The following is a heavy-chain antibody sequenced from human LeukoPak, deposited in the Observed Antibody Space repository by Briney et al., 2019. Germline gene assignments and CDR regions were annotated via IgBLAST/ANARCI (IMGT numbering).Heavy chain of an antibody. Sequence: GGSLRPSCAASGFTFSSYAMSWVRQAPGKGLEWVSAISGSGGSTYYADSVRGRFTISRDNSKNTLYLQMNSLRAEDTAVYYCAKGSYYYDSSGFEYWGQGTLVTVSS. CDR1: GFTFSSYA. D-gene: IGHD3-22*01. J-gene: IGHJ4*02. CDR3: AKGSYYYDSSGFEY. CDR2: ISGSGGST. V-gene: IGHV3-23*01.